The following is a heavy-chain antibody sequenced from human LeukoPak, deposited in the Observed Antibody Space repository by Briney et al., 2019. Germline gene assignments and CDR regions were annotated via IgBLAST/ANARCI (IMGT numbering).Heavy chain of an antibody. CDR3: ARETDYYGSGSPPLGFDY. D-gene: IGHD3-10*01. V-gene: IGHV4-4*09. CDR2: IYTSGST. CDR1: GGSISSYY. Sequence: SETLSLTCTVSGGSISSYYWSWIRQPPGKGLEWIGYIYTSGSTNYNPSLKSRVTMSVDTSKNQFSLKLSSVTAADTAVYYCARETDYYGSGSPPLGFDYWGQGTLVTVSS. J-gene: IGHJ4*02.